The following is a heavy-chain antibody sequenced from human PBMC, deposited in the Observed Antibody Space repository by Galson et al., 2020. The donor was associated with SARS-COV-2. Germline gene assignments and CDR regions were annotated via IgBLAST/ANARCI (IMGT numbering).Heavy chain of an antibody. D-gene: IGHD2-15*01. J-gene: IGHJ4*02. V-gene: IGHV3-11*06. CDR1: GFTFSDYY. Sequence: KIGESLKLSCAASGFTFSDYYMSWIRQAPGKGLEWVSYISSSSSYTNYADSVKGRFTISRDNAKNSLYLQMNSLRAEDTAVYYCARDCSGGSCYVYWGQGTLVTVSS. CDR3: ARDCSGGSCYVY. CDR2: ISSSSSYT.